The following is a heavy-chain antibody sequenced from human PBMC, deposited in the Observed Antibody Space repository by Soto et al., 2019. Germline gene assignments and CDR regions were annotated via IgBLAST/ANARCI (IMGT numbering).Heavy chain of an antibody. CDR1: DYTFTSYG. CDR3: ARGRYGDY. D-gene: IGHD1-1*01. J-gene: IGHJ4*02. CDR2: ISAHNGNT. V-gene: IGHV1-18*01. Sequence: QVHLVQSGAEVKTPGASVKVSCKASDYTFTSYGITWVRQAPGQGLEWMGWISAHNGNTDYAQKLQGRVIVTRDTSTSTAYMELRSLRSDDTAVYYCARGRYGDYWGQGALVTVSS.